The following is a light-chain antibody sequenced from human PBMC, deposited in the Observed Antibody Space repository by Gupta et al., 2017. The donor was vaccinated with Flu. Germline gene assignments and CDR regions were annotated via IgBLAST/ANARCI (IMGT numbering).Light chain of an antibody. J-gene: IGLJ2*01. V-gene: IGLV2-23*01. Sequence: QSALTQPASVSGSPGQSITLSCTGTSSDVGSYNLVSWYQQLPGKAPKLMIYEGSKRPSGVSNRFSGSKSGNTASLTISGLQAEDEADYYCCSYAGSSTLVVFGGGTKLTVL. CDR3: CSYAGSSTLVV. CDR2: EGS. CDR1: SSDVGSYNL.